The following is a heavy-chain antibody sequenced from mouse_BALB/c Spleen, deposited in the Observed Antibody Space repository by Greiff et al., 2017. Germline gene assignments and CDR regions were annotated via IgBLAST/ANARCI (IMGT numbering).Heavy chain of an antibody. J-gene: IGHJ3*01. CDR1: GFTFSNYW. D-gene: IGHD1-1*01. Sequence: EVQRVESGGGLVQPGGSMKLSCVASGFTFSNYWMNWVRQSPEKGLEWVAEIRLKSNNYATHYAESVKGRFTISRDDSKSSVYLQMNNLRAEDTGIYYCTRGYYGRSGFAYWGQGTLVTVSA. CDR3: TRGYYGRSGFAY. V-gene: IGHV6-6*02. CDR2: IRLKSNNYAT.